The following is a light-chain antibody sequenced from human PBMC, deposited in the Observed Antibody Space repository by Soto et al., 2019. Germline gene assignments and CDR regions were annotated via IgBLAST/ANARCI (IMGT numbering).Light chain of an antibody. J-gene: IGKJ1*01. Sequence: EIVLTQSPGTLSLSPGERATLSCRASQSVSSSYLAWYPQKPGQAPRLLIYGASSRATGIPDRFSGSGSGTDFTLTISRLEPEDFSVYYCQQYDSSPVTFGQGTKVDIK. CDR2: GAS. V-gene: IGKV3-20*01. CDR3: QQYDSSPVT. CDR1: QSVSSSY.